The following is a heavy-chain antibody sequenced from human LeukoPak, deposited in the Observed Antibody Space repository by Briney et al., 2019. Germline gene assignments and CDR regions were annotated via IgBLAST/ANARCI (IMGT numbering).Heavy chain of an antibody. J-gene: IGHJ4*02. CDR3: AHWDDSSGYSLL. Sequence: SQTLSLTCTVSGGSISSGDYYWSWIRQPPGKGLEWIGYIYYSGSTYYNPSLKSRVTIPVDTSKNQFSLKLSSVTAADTAVYYCAHWDDSSGYSLLWGQGTQVTVSS. V-gene: IGHV4-30-4*01. CDR1: GGSISSGDYY. D-gene: IGHD3-22*01. CDR2: IYYSGST.